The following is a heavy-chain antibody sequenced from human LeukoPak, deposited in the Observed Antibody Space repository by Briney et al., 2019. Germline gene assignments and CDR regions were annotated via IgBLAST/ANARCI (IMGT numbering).Heavy chain of an antibody. CDR3: ARVGFERPRSSITVVRGVIRPNAFDL. J-gene: IGHJ3*01. Sequence: GASVKVSCKASGYTFTVYYMHWVRQAPGQGLEWMGRINPNSGDTKYAQNFQGRVTMTRDTSIDTAYMELNSLRSDDTAVYYCARVGFERPRSSITVVRGVIRPNAFDLWGQGTMVTVSS. CDR2: INPNSGDT. V-gene: IGHV1-2*02. D-gene: IGHD3-10*01. CDR1: GYTFTVYY.